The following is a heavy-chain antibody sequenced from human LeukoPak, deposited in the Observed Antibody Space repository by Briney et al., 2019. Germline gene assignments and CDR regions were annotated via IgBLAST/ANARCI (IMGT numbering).Heavy chain of an antibody. CDR3: ARGGKATVVTM. V-gene: IGHV4-4*07. CDR2: IYSSGST. CDR1: GGSINSYY. D-gene: IGHD4-23*01. J-gene: IGHJ4*02. Sequence: SETLSLTCTVSGGSINSYYRSWIRQPAGKGLEWIGLIYSSGSTNYNPSLKSRVSMSVDTSKNKSPLKLTSVTAADTAVYYCARGGKATVVTMWGQGILVTVSS.